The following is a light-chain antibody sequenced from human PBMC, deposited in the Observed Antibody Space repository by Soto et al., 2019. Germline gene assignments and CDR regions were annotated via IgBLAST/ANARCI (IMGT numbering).Light chain of an antibody. Sequence: QSALTQPASVSGSPGQSITISCTGTSSDVGGYNYVSWYQQHPGKAPKLMIYDVTNRPSGVSNRFSGSKSGNTASLTISGLQAEDEADYYCSSYTSSSTPLVFDGGTQLTVL. V-gene: IGLV2-14*01. J-gene: IGLJ3*02. CDR3: SSYTSSSTPLV. CDR1: SSDVGGYNY. CDR2: DVT.